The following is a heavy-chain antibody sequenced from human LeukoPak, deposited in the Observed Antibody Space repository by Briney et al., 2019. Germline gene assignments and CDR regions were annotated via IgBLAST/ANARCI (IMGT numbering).Heavy chain of an antibody. Sequence: PGGSLRLSCAASGFTFSSYGMSWVRQAPGKGLEWVSAISGSGGSTYYADSVKGRFTISRDNSKNTLYLRMNSLRAEDTAVYYCAKIGSTRFYYYYYMDVWGKGTTVTVSS. J-gene: IGHJ6*03. CDR3: AKIGSTRFYYYYYMDV. D-gene: IGHD5/OR15-5a*01. V-gene: IGHV3-23*01. CDR2: ISGSGGST. CDR1: GFTFSSYG.